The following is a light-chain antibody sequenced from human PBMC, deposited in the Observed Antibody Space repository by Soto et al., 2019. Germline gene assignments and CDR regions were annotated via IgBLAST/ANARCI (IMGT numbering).Light chain of an antibody. J-gene: IGKJ3*01. CDR2: GAS. CDR1: QSVSNNY. CDR3: QQYGSSPRT. V-gene: IGKV3-20*01. Sequence: EIVLTQSPGTLSLSPGERATLSCRASQSVSNNYLAWYQQKPGQAPRPLISGASRRATGVPDRFSGSGSGTDFTLTISRLEPEDFAVYYCQQYGSSPRTFGPGTKVDIK.